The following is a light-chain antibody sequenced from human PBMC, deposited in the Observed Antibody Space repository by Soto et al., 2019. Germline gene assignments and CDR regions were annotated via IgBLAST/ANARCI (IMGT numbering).Light chain of an antibody. CDR1: QSVSSY. V-gene: IGKV3-11*01. CDR3: QQRSNWPPV. Sequence: EIVLTQSPATLSLSPGERATLSCKASQSVSSYLAWYQQKPGQAPRLLIYDASNMATGIPARFSGSGSGTDFTLTISSLEPEDFALYYCQQRSNWPPVFGGGTKVDIK. CDR2: DAS. J-gene: IGKJ4*01.